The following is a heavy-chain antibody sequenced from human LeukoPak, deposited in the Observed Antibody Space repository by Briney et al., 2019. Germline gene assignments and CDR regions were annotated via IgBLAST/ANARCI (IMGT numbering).Heavy chain of an antibody. J-gene: IGHJ5*02. Sequence: GGSLRLSCAASGFTFSTYEMNWVRQAPGKGLEWVSYISSSGSTIYYADSVKGRSTISRDNAKNSLYLQMNSLRAEDTAVYYCAGGPLHVVVPAATWFDPWGQGILVTVSS. D-gene: IGHD2-2*01. CDR3: AGGPLHVVVPAATWFDP. CDR2: ISSSGSTI. V-gene: IGHV3-48*03. CDR1: GFTFSTYE.